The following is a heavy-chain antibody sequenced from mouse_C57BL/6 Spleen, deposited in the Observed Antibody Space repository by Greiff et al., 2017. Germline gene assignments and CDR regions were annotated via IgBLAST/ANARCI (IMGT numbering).Heavy chain of an antibody. D-gene: IGHD4-1*01. J-gene: IGHJ4*01. CDR3: ARGTGTEGAMDY. CDR1: GFTFSSYG. V-gene: IGHV5-6*01. Sequence: EVQGVESGGDLVKPGGSLKLSCAASGFTFSSYGMSWVRQTPDKRLEWVATISSGGSYTYYPDSVKGRFTISRDNAKNTLYLQMSSLKSEDTAMYYCARGTGTEGAMDYWGQGTSVTVSS. CDR2: ISSGGSYT.